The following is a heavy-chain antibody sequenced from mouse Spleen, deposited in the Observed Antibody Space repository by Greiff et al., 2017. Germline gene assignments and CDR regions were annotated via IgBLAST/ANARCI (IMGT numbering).Heavy chain of an antibody. V-gene: IGHV5-4*01. CDR1: GFTFSSYA. Sequence: EVMLVESGGGLVKPGGSLKLSCAASGFTFSSYAMSWVRQTPEKRLEWVATISDGGSYTYYPDNVKGRFTISRDNAKNNLYLQMSHLKSEDTAMYYCARERGYDGYYVRYFDVWGTGTTVTVSS. CDR2: ISDGGSYT. J-gene: IGHJ1*03. D-gene: IGHD2-3*01. CDR3: ARERGYDGYYVRYFDV.